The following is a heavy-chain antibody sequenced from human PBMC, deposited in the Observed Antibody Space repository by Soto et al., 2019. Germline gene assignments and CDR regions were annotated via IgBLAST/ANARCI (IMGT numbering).Heavy chain of an antibody. V-gene: IGHV2-70*04. CDR3: ARQTFFDSTGYFDY. D-gene: IGHD3-22*01. J-gene: IGHJ4*02. Sequence: SGPTLVNPTQTLTLTCTFSGVSLSTSGMRVSWIRQPPGKALELLARIDWDDDKYYSTSLKTRLTISKDTSKNQVVLTMTNMDPVDTATYYCARQTFFDSTGYFDYWGQGTLVTVSS. CDR1: GVSLSTSGMR. CDR2: IDWDDDK.